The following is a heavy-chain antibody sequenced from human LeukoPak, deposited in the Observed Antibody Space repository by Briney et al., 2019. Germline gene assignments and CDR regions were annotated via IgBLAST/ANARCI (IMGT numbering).Heavy chain of an antibody. CDR2: VTRQGSTT. CDR3: ARGTYSSGWSPIDY. J-gene: IGHJ4*02. V-gene: IGHV3-43*01. D-gene: IGHD6-19*01. Sequence: GGSLRLSCAASGFTFDRYTMHWVRQAPGKGLEWVSFVTRQGSTTNYADSVKGRFTISRDNSKNTLYLQMNSLRVEDTAVYYCARGTYSSGWSPIDYWGQGTLVTVSS. CDR1: GFTFDRYT.